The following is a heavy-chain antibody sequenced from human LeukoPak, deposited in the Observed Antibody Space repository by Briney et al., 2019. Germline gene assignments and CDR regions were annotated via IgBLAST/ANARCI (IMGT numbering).Heavy chain of an antibody. V-gene: IGHV3-7*01. J-gene: IGHJ4*02. CDR1: GFTFSSYW. CDR2: IKQDGSEK. Sequence: GGSLRLSCAASGFTFSSYWMSWVRQAPGKGLEWVANIKQDGSEKYYVDSVKGRFAISRDNAKNSLYLQMNSLRAEDTAVYYCARVMGALFFDYWGQGTLVTVSS. CDR3: ARVMGALFFDY.